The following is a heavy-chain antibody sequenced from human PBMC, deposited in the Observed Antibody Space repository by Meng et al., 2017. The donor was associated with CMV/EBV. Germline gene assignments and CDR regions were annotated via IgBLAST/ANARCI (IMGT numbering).Heavy chain of an antibody. CDR3: AKDNEAYCGGDCYSAD. D-gene: IGHD2-21*01. J-gene: IGHJ4*02. CDR2: ISWNSGSI. V-gene: IGHV3-9*01. Sequence: GGSLRLSCAASGFTFDDYAMHWVRQAPGKGLEWVSGISWNSGSIGYADSVKGRFTISRDNVKNSLYLQMNSLRAEDTALYYCAKDNEAYCGGDCYSADWGQGTLVTVSS. CDR1: GFTFDDYA.